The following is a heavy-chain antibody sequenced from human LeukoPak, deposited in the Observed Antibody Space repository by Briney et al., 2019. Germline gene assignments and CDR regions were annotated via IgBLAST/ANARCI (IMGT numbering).Heavy chain of an antibody. CDR3: ARERIAAAGTAVD. J-gene: IGHJ4*02. CDR1: GGSISSYY. Sequence: SETLSLTCTVSGGSISSYYWSWIRQPPGKGLEWIGYIYYSGSTNYNPSLKSRVTISVDTSKNQFSLKLSSVTAADTAVYYCARERIAAAGTAVDWGQGTLVTVSS. D-gene: IGHD6-13*01. CDR2: IYYSGST. V-gene: IGHV4-59*12.